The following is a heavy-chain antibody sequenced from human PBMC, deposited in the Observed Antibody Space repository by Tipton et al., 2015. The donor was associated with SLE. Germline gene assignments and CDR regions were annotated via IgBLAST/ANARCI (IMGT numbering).Heavy chain of an antibody. J-gene: IGHJ4*02. V-gene: IGHV4-38-2*02. CDR3: VRDPAPGPFDY. CDR1: GYSISIGYY. Sequence: TLSLTCTVSGYSISIGYYRGWVRQPPGKGLEWIANIYHTGTTDSNPSLKSRVTLSIDTSKNQFSLKLNSVTAADTAVYYCVRDPAPGPFDYWGQGTLVAVSS. CDR2: IYHTGTT.